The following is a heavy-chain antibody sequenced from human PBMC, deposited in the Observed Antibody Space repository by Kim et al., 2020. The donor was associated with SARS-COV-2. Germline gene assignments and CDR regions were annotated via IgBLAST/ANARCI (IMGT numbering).Heavy chain of an antibody. D-gene: IGHD3-22*01. CDR1: GGSITGYY. V-gene: IGHV4-59*01. J-gene: IGHJ4*02. CDR2: IYYSGST. Sequence: SETLSLTCTVSGGSITGYYWNWIRQPPGKGLEWIAYIYYSGSTNYNPSLKSRVTISVDTSKNQFSLKLSSVTTADTAVYFCERHPTYYDSSGPYFDSWGQGTLVTVSS. CDR3: ERHPTYYDSSGPYFDS.